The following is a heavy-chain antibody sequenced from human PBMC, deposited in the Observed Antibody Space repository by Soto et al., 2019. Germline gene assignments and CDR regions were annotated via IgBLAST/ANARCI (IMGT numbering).Heavy chain of an antibody. Sequence: PSETLSLTCTVSGGSISSGDYYWSWIRQPPGKGLEWIGYIYYSGSTYYNPSLKSRVTISVDTSKNQFSLKLSSVTAADTAVYYFARDNPGRNYDSSGYYLDYWGQGTLVTVSS. CDR3: ARDNPGRNYDSSGYYLDY. J-gene: IGHJ4*02. CDR2: IYYSGST. CDR1: GGSISSGDYY. V-gene: IGHV4-30-4*01. D-gene: IGHD3-22*01.